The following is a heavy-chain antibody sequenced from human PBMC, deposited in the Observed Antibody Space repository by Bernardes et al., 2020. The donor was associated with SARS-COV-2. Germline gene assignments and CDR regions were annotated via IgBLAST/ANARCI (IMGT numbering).Heavy chain of an antibody. J-gene: IGHJ5*02. CDR1: GFIFSTYW. CDR3: ARDIATTGSWFDP. V-gene: IGHV3-7*01. Sequence: GGSLRLSCAGSGFIFSTYWMSWVRQAPGKGLEWVASIKQDGSEKYYVDSVKGRFTVSRDTARNSLYMQMNSLRAEDTAVYYCARDIATTGSWFDPWGQGNLVTVSS. D-gene: IGHD3-10*01. CDR2: IKQDGSEK.